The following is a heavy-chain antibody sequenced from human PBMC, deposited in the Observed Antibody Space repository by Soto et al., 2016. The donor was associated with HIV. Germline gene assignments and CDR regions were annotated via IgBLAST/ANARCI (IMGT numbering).Heavy chain of an antibody. J-gene: IGHJ4*02. CDR1: GFTFSTYA. Sequence: EVQLLESGGGLVQPGGSLRLSCAVSGFTFSTYAMSWVRQAPGKGLEWVSSISISGTSTYYTDSVKGRFTISRDNSKSTLYLQMSSLRGEDTALYYCAREETPNNYWGPGNPGSPSPQ. CDR3: AREETPNNY. CDR2: ISISGTST. V-gene: IGHV3-23*01.